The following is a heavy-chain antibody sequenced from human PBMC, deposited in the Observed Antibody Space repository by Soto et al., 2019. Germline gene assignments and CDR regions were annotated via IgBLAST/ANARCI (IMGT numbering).Heavy chain of an antibody. V-gene: IGHV4-30-4*01. CDR3: AKTAYGNPFNDE. CDR2: IYYSGST. Sequence: SETLSLTCTVSGGSISSGDYYWSWIRQPPGKGLEWIGYIYYSGSTYYNPSLKSRVTISVDTSKNQFSLKLSSVTAADTAVYYWAKTAYGNPFNDEWGRGTGVTVSS. D-gene: IGHD3-16*01. J-gene: IGHJ4*02. CDR1: GGSISSGDYY.